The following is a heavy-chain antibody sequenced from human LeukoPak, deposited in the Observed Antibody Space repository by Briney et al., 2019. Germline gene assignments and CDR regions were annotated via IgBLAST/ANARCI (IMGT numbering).Heavy chain of an antibody. CDR1: GGSISSSSYY. V-gene: IGHV4-39*07. J-gene: IGHJ5*02. CDR2: IYYSGST. D-gene: IGHD3-22*01. Sequence: PSETLSLTCTVSGGSISSSSYYWGWIRQPRGKGLEWIVSIYYSGSTYYNPSLKSRFTISVNTDKNQFSRKLSCVKAGEGALYYCARVFKPTYYYDSSGYYYSSCFDPWGQGTLVTVSS. CDR3: ARVFKPTYYYDSSGYYYSSCFDP.